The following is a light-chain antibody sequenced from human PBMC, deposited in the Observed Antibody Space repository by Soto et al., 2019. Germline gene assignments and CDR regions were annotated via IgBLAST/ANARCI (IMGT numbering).Light chain of an antibody. V-gene: IGLV2-18*01. CDR2: EAS. CDR3: SLYTRENHYV. CDR1: STDFVSYNR. J-gene: IGLJ1*01. Sequence: QSVLAQPASVSGPPGQSITISCTGTSTDFVSYNRVSWYQQPPGTAPKLIIYEASNRPSGVPDRFSGSKSGNTASLTISGLQAADEADYYCSLYTRENHYVFGTGTKVTVX.